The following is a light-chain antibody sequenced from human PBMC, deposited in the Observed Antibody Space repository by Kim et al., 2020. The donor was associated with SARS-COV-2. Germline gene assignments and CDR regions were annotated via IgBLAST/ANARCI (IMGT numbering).Light chain of an antibody. J-gene: IGLJ3*02. Sequence: GQRVNISGSGSSSNIGSNPVAWYQQLPGTAPKLLIYSNNQRPSGVPDRFSGSRSGTSASLAISGLQSEDEADYHCAAWDDSLHGPVFGGGTQLTVL. CDR2: SNN. CDR1: SSNIGSNP. V-gene: IGLV1-44*01. CDR3: AAWDDSLHGPV.